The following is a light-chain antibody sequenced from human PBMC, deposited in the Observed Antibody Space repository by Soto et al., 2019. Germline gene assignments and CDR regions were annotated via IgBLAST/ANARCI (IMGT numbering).Light chain of an antibody. CDR1: NSDLGSYNL. CDR3: ASWDDSLNGVV. V-gene: IGLV2-14*02. J-gene: IGLJ2*01. CDR2: EGT. Sequence: QSALTQPASVSGSPGQSITISCTGTNSDLGSYNLVSWFQQHPGKVPKVMIYEGTKRPSGVSDRFSGSKSGTSASLAISGLQSEDEADYYCASWDDSLNGVVFGGGTKLTVL.